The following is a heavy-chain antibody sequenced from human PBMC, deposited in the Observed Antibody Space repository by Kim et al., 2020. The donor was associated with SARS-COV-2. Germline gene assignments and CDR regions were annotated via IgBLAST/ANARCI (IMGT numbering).Heavy chain of an antibody. CDR2: ISSSGSTI. D-gene: IGHD4-4*01. V-gene: IGHV3-11*01. CDR1: GFTFSDYY. CDR3: ARVYSNYGPPLFDP. Sequence: GGSLRLSCAASGFTFSDYYMSWIRQAPGKGLEWVSYISSSGSTIYYADSVKGRFTISRDNAKNSLYLQMNSLRAEDTAVYYCARVYSNYGPPLFDPWGQGTLVTVSS. J-gene: IGHJ5*02.